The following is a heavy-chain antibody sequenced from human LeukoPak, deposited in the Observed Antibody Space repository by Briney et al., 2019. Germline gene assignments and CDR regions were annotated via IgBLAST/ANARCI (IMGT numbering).Heavy chain of an antibody. D-gene: IGHD2-15*01. CDR1: GFPFRSYG. Sequence: GRSLRLSCAASGFPFRSYGTHWARQASGKALEWVASIRYEGSNKYYADSVKGRFTISRDNSKNTLYLQMNSLRAEDTAVYYCAKDLRGYCSGGSCYPFDYWGQGTLVTVSS. CDR2: IRYEGSNK. CDR3: AKDLRGYCSGGSCYPFDY. V-gene: IGHV3-30*02. J-gene: IGHJ4*02.